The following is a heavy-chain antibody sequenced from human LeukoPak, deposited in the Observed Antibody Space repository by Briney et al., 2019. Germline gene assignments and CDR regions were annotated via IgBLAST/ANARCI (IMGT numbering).Heavy chain of an antibody. CDR1: EFTFNSYW. J-gene: IGHJ4*01. D-gene: IGHD2-2*01. Sequence: AGSLTLSCAASEFTFNSYWMTWVRQAPGKGLEWVANINQDGSEKHYVDSAKGRFTISRDNAKNSLYLQMNSLRADDTAVYYCASYCSRNSCYHYFDKWGLGTLVTVSS. CDR3: ASYCSRNSCYHYFDK. V-gene: IGHV3-7*02. CDR2: INQDGSEK.